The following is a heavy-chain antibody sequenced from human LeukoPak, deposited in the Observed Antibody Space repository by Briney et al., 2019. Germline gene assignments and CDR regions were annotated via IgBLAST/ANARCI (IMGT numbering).Heavy chain of an antibody. CDR3: ARLGFHSVGDGGYESDY. CDR2: IYYSGTT. CDR1: GGSISSSSYS. J-gene: IGHJ4*02. V-gene: IGHV4-39*01. Sequence: SETLSLTCTVSGGSISSSSYSWGWLRQPPGKGLEWIGNIYYSGTTYSHPSLKSPVTLSVATSKNPFSLKASSVTAPATAVYYFARLGFHSVGDGGYESDYWGERTRVSVPS. D-gene: IGHD5-12*01.